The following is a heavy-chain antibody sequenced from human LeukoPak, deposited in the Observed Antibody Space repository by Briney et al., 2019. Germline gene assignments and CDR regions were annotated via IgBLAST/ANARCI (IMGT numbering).Heavy chain of an antibody. CDR1: GYTFTGYY. CDR3: ARGGYCSGRSCYSFLDY. D-gene: IGHD2-15*01. Sequence: GASVTVSCKASGYTFTGYYMHWVRQAPGQGLEWMGRINPNSGGTNYAQKFQGRVTMTRDTSISTAYMELSRLRSDDTAVYYCARGGYCSGRSCYSFLDYWGQGTLVTVSS. J-gene: IGHJ4*02. CDR2: INPNSGGT. V-gene: IGHV1-2*06.